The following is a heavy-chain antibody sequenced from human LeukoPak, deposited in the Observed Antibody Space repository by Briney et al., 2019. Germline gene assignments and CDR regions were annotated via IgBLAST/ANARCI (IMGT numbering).Heavy chain of an antibody. V-gene: IGHV1-2*02. CDR3: ARAGYCSGGSCYEKY. CDR1: GYTFTGYY. CDR2: INPSNGDT. D-gene: IGHD2-15*01. Sequence: GASVKASCKXSGYTFTGYYMHWVRQAPGQGLEWMGWINPSNGDTNYAQNFQGRVTVTRDTSISTAYMELRSLRSDDTAVYYCARAGYCSGGSCYEKYWGQGTLVTVSS. J-gene: IGHJ4*02.